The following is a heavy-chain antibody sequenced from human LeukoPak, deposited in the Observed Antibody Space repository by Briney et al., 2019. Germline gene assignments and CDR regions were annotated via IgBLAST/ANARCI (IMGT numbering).Heavy chain of an antibody. Sequence: SETLSLTCTVSGGSISNNNYYWAWIRQPPGKGLECIGSIYYSGSPYYNPSLKSRVTISVDTSKNQFSLRLSSVTAADTAVYYCARDDSRGIDYWGQGTLVTVSS. CDR1: GGSISNNNYY. CDR2: IYYSGSP. CDR3: ARDDSRGIDY. J-gene: IGHJ4*02. D-gene: IGHD3-22*01. V-gene: IGHV4-39*01.